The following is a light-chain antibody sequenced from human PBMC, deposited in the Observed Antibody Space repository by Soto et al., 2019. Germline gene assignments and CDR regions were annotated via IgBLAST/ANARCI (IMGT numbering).Light chain of an antibody. Sequence: QSALTQPASVSGSPGQSITISCSGTNSDIGAYDYVSWYQQHPGKPPKLIIYNVNNRPSGVSFRFSGSKSANTASLTISGLQTEDGADYYCLSHTTRSIYVFGPGTKVTVL. CDR2: NVN. J-gene: IGLJ1*01. V-gene: IGLV2-14*03. CDR1: NSDIGAYDY. CDR3: LSHTTRSIYV.